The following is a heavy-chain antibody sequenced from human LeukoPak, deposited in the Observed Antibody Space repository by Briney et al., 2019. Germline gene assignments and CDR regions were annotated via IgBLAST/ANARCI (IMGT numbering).Heavy chain of an antibody. J-gene: IGHJ4*02. CDR1: GFTFSSYS. Sequence: GGSLRLSCAASGFTFSSYSMNWVRQAPGKGLEWIGRIKDKANSYSTEHAASVKGRFTVSRDDSKKSLFLQMNSLKTDDTAVYYCTRGTSWGSYFDYWGQGILVTVSS. V-gene: IGHV3-72*01. D-gene: IGHD7-27*01. CDR3: TRGTSWGSYFDY. CDR2: IKDKANSYST.